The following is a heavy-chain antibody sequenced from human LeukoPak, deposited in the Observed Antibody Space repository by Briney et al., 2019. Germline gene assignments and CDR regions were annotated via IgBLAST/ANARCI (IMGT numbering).Heavy chain of an antibody. Sequence: GGSLRLSCAASGFTFSSYTMSWVRQAPGKGLEWVSSISSSTSYIYYADSVKGRFTISRDNSKNSLYLQMNSLKAEDTAVYYCARGVAVAAFSAFDVWGQGTMVTVSS. J-gene: IGHJ3*01. CDR1: GFTFSSYT. V-gene: IGHV3-21*01. CDR2: ISSSTSYI. CDR3: ARGVAVAAFSAFDV. D-gene: IGHD6-19*01.